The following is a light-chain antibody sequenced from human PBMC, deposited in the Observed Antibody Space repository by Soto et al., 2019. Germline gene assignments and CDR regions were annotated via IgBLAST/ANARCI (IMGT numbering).Light chain of an antibody. CDR2: DAS. CDR3: QQRSNWPST. J-gene: IGKJ4*01. Sequence: EIVLTQSPATLSLSPGERATLSCRASQSVSSYLAWYQQRPGQAPRLLIYDASSRATGIPARFSGSGSGTDFTLTITSLEPEDSAVYYCQQRSNWPSTFGGGTKVEI. V-gene: IGKV3-11*01. CDR1: QSVSSY.